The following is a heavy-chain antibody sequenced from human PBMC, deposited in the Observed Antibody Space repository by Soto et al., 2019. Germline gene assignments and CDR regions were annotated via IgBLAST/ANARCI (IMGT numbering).Heavy chain of an antibody. V-gene: IGHV3-30-3*01. J-gene: IGHJ6*02. Sequence: QVQLVESGGGVVQPGRSLRLSCAASGFTFSSYAMHWVRQAPGKGLEWVAVISYDGSNKYYADSVKGRFTISRDNSKNTLYLQMNSLRAEDTAVYYCASTKQLDDYSSYGMDVWGQGTTVTVSS. D-gene: IGHD6-6*01. CDR3: ASTKQLDDYSSYGMDV. CDR2: ISYDGSNK. CDR1: GFTFSSYA.